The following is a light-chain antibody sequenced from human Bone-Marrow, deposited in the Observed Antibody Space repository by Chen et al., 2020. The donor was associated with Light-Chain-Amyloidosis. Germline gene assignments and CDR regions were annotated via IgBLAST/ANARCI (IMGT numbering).Light chain of an antibody. J-gene: IGKJ1*01. V-gene: IGKV3-20*01. Sequence: EIVLTQSPGTLSLSPGDRATLSCRASQSVSSIYIAWYQQTLGQAPRLLIFGASTRATGIPDRFSGSGSGTDCDLTIDSLESEDVGLYYCQHDSGSPPWTFGQGTKVEIK. CDR1: QSVSSIY. CDR3: QHDSGSPPWT. CDR2: GAS.